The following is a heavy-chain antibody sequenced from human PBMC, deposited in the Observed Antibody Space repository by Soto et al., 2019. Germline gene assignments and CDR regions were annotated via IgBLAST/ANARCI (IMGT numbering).Heavy chain of an antibody. D-gene: IGHD2-15*01. Sequence: QVQLVQSGAEVKKPGASVKISCKASGYTLTRYTMNWVRQAPGQRLEWMGWINPDNGNTKSSQKCQDRVIITRATTASRAYMDLSSLRSEDTAVYYCARGIATGQLDPWGQGTLVTVSS. CDR2: INPDNGNT. V-gene: IGHV1-3*01. CDR3: ARGIATGQLDP. CDR1: GYTLTRYT. J-gene: IGHJ5*02.